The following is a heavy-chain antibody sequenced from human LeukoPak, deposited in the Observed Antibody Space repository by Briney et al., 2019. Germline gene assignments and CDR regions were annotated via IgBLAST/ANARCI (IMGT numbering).Heavy chain of an antibody. D-gene: IGHD1/OR15-1a*01. J-gene: IGHJ6*03. CDR3: AKVGPRTRGGGYYNYMDV. Sequence: TGGSLRLSCAASGFTFSSYGMHWVRQAPGKGLEWVAFIRYDGSNKYYADSVKGRFTISRDNSKNTPYLQMNSLRAEDTAVYYCAKVGPRTRGGGYYNYMDVWGKGTTVTISS. CDR1: GFTFSSYG. V-gene: IGHV3-30*02. CDR2: IRYDGSNK.